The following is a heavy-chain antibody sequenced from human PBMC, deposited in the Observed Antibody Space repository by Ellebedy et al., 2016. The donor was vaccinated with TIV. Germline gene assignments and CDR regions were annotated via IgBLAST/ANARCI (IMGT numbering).Heavy chain of an antibody. CDR3: AAAHYYFYGKDV. CDR1: GFTFSSYG. J-gene: IGHJ6*02. Sequence: PGGSLRLSCAASGFTFSSYGMHWVRQAPGKGLEWVAFIRYDGSNKYYADSVKGRFTISRDNSKNTLYLQMNSLRAEDTAVYYCAAAHYYFYGKDVWGQGTRVTVSS. CDR2: IRYDGSNK. D-gene: IGHD2-15*01. V-gene: IGHV3-30*02.